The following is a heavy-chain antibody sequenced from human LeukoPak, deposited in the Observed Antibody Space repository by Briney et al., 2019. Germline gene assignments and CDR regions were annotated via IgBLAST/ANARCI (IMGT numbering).Heavy chain of an antibody. D-gene: IGHD1-26*01. J-gene: IGHJ4*02. Sequence: GASVKVSCKASGYTFTGYYMHWVRQAPGQGLEWMGWINPNSGGTNYAQKFQGRVTMTRDTSISTAYMELSRLRSDDTAVYYCARDPPSGVGATTGAYWGQGTLVTVSS. CDR1: GYTFTGYY. CDR2: INPNSGGT. V-gene: IGHV1-2*02. CDR3: ARDPPSGVGATTGAY.